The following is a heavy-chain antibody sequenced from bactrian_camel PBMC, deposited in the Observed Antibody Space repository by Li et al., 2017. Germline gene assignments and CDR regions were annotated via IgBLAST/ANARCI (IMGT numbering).Heavy chain of an antibody. CDR3: AADTRSGCGAGYWRVGFPFGS. D-gene: IGHD5*01. V-gene: IGHV3S55*01. Sequence: HVQLVESGGGSVQAGGSLRLSCAAPGHTYSSYCMAWFRQVPGKEREGVAYIHSDFSADYADSVKGRFTISQDNTKNTLYLQMNNLKPEDTSMYYCAADTRSGCGAGYWRVGFPFGSRGQGTQVTVS. J-gene: IGHJ6*01. CDR1: GHTYSSYC. CDR2: IHSDFSA.